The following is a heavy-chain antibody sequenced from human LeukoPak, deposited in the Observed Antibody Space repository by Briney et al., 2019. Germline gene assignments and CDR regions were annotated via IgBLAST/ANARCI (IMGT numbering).Heavy chain of an antibody. V-gene: IGHV3-48*02. D-gene: IGHD6-13*01. Sequence: GGSLRLSCAASGFTFISYSTDWVRQAPGKGLEWVSYISSSSSTKYYADSVKGRFTISRDNAKNSLYLQMNSLRDEDTAVYYCARVQQQRTQGAFDIWGQGTMVTVSS. CDR2: ISSSSSTK. CDR1: GFTFISYS. J-gene: IGHJ3*02. CDR3: ARVQQQRTQGAFDI.